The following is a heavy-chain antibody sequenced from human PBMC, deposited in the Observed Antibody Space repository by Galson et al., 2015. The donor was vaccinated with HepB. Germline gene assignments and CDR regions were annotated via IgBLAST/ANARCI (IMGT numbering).Heavy chain of an antibody. CDR1: GFTFSSYA. J-gene: IGHJ4*02. D-gene: IGHD3-22*01. V-gene: IGHV3-23*01. CDR2: ISGSGGST. Sequence: SLRLSCAASGFTFSSYAMSWVRQAPGKGLEWVSAISGSGGSTYYAGSVKGRFTISRDNSKNTLYLQMNSLRAEDTTVYYCAKDHDYDSSGYFYWGQGTLVTVSS. CDR3: AKDHDYDSSGYFY.